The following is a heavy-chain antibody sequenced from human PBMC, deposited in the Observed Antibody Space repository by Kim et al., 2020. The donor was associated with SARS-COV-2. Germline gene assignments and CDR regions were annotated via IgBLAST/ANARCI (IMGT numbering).Heavy chain of an antibody. CDR2: IKQDAYES. CDR3: AKGVAVAPHYYYHYGMDV. J-gene: IGHJ6*02. CDR1: EFTFSTSW. Sequence: GGSLRLSCAASEFTFSTSWMTWVRQAPGKGLEWAASIKQDAYESYYVDSVKGRFTISRDNAKNLLYLQMNSLRPEDTAVYYCAKGVAVAPHYYYHYGMDVWGQGTTVTVSS. D-gene: IGHD6-19*01. V-gene: IGHV3-7*03.